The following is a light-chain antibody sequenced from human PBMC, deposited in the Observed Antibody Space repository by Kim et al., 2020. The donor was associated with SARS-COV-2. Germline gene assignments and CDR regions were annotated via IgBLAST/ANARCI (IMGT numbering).Light chain of an antibody. J-gene: IGKJ3*01. CDR3: QQYDSYPFT. Sequence: GDMVTITCRASQGIGHYLAWFQQKPGEAPKPLIRAASTLLSGFSSKFSGSGSGTDFTLTISSLQPEDFATYYCQQYDSYPFTFGPGTKVD. CDR2: AAS. V-gene: IGKV1-16*02. CDR1: QGIGHY.